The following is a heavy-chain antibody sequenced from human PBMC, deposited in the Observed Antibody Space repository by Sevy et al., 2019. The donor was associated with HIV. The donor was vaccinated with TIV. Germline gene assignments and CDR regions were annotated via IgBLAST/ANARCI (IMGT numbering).Heavy chain of an antibody. CDR3: ARRGSGWYYFDY. D-gene: IGHD6-19*01. V-gene: IGHV1-69*13. CDR1: GGTFSSYA. CDR2: IIPIFGTA. J-gene: IGHJ4*02. Sequence: ASVKVSCKASGGTFSSYAISWVRQAPGQGLEWMGGIIPIFGTANYAQKFQGRVTITADESTSTAYMELSSLGSEDTAVYYCARRGSGWYYFDYWGQGTLVTVSS.